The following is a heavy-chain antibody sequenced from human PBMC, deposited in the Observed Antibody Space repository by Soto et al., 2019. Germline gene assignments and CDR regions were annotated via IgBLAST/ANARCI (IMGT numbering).Heavy chain of an antibody. V-gene: IGHV3-21*01. CDR1: GFTFSSYS. Sequence: PGGSLRLSCAASGFTFSSYSMNWVRQAPGKGLEWVSSISSSSSYIYYADSVKGRFTISRDNAKNSLYLQMNSLRAEDAAVYYCARGYGSSSGFDYWGQGTLVTVSS. CDR3: ARGYGSSSGFDY. CDR2: ISSSSSYI. D-gene: IGHD6-6*01. J-gene: IGHJ4*02.